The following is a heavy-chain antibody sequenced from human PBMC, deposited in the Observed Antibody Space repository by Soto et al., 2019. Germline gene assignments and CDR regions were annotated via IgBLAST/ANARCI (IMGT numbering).Heavy chain of an antibody. J-gene: IGHJ4*02. CDR2: INAANGNT. D-gene: IGHD4-17*01. CDR3: ARDSGDYVFDN. V-gene: IGHV1-3*01. Sequence: QVQLVQSGAEVKKPGASVKVSCKASGYIFTSYAMHWVRQAPGQRLEWMGRINAANGNTKYSQKFQGRVTITRDTPASTAYMELSSLRSEDTAVYYCARDSGDYVFDNWGQGTLVTVSS. CDR1: GYIFTSYA.